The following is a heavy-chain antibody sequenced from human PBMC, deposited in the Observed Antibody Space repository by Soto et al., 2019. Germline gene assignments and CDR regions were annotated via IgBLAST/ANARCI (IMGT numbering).Heavy chain of an antibody. J-gene: IGHJ4*02. V-gene: IGHV4-30-4*01. CDR2: IHNTGNT. CDR3: ARSTYGEGYPHFFAD. CDR1: GGSIDDINSY. Sequence: QVQLQESGPGLVMPSQTLSLTCAVSGGSIDDINSYWTWIRQSPGRSPEWIGYIHNTGNTFYSPSLKRLLAISIDRSKSQFSLKLSAVTAADTAFYCCARSTYGEGYPHFFADWGQGTLVTVSS. D-gene: IGHD3-16*02.